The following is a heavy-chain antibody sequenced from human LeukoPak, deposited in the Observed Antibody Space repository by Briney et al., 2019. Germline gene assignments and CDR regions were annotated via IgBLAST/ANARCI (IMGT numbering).Heavy chain of an antibody. Sequence: GGSLRLSCAASGFTFDEHAMHWVRQAPGKGLEWVSLISGDGGSTYYVVSVKGRFTISRDDSKSIAYLQMNSLKTEDTAVYYCTRHGSSSWNFDCWGQGTLVTVSS. D-gene: IGHD2-2*01. CDR3: TRHGSSSWNFDC. CDR2: ISGDGGST. V-gene: IGHV3-43*02. CDR1: GFTFDEHA. J-gene: IGHJ4*02.